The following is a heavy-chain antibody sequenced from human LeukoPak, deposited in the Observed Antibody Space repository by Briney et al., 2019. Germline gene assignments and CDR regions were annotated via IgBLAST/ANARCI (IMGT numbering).Heavy chain of an antibody. Sequence: PSETLSLTCAVSGGSFSGYYWSWIRQPPGKGLEWIGEINHSGSTNYNPSLKSRVTISVDTSKNQFSLKLSSVTAADTAVYYCASGNYYGSGSYFSRSSRDYWGQGTLVTVSS. J-gene: IGHJ4*02. D-gene: IGHD3-10*01. CDR2: INHSGST. CDR1: GGSFSGYY. V-gene: IGHV4-34*01. CDR3: ASGNYYGSGSYFSRSSRDY.